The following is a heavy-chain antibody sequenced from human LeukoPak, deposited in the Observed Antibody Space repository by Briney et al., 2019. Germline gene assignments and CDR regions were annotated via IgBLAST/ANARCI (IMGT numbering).Heavy chain of an antibody. CDR2: IKGDGSST. CDR3: ARFIVGAPDY. V-gene: IGHV3-74*01. J-gene: IGHJ4*02. CDR1: GFTFNDYW. Sequence: GGSLRLSCAASGFTFNDYWMHWVRQAPGKGLVWVSRIKGDGSSTTYADSVKGRFTISRDNAKSTLYLQMNSLRAEDTAVYYCARFIVGAPDYWGQGTLVTVSS. D-gene: IGHD1-26*01.